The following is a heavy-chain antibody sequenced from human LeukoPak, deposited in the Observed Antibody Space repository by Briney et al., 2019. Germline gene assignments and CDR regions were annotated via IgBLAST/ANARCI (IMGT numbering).Heavy chain of an antibody. CDR2: IWFDGSKK. V-gene: IGHV3-33*08. CDR1: GFTFSSYA. Sequence: PGGSLRLSCAASGFTFSSYAMHWVRQAPGKGLEWVAVIWFDGSKKYYADSVKGRFTISRDDPKNTLFLEMNSLRAEDTAVYFCARDRINFLDYWGQGALVTVSS. J-gene: IGHJ4*02. D-gene: IGHD3-16*01. CDR3: ARDRINFLDY.